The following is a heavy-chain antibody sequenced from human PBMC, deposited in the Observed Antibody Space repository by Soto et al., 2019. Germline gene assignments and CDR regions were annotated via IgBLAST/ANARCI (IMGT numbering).Heavy chain of an antibody. CDR3: SRGGCGGLVYL. V-gene: IGHV3-11*06. D-gene: IGHD2-21*01. CDR2: ISPRTTYK. CDR1: GFTFSDHY. Sequence: QVQLVESGGGLVQPGGSLRLSCASSGFTFSDHYMSWIRRAPGKGLEFLSYISPRTTYKNYADSVKGRFTFSRDNAKNSLYLQLNGLRVEDTAIYYCSRGGCGGLVYLWCHGAFVTVSS. J-gene: IGHJ5*02.